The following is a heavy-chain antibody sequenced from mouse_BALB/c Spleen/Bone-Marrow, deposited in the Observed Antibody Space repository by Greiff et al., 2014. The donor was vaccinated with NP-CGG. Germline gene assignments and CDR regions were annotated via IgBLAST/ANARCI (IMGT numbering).Heavy chain of an antibody. Sequence: VQLQQSGAELASPGASVKMSCKASGYTFTDYTIQWVKQRPGQGLEWIGYVNPRSGYANCNQKFKDKATLTADKSSSTAFMQLSSLTSEDSAVYYCARPKGFALDYWGQGTALTVSS. V-gene: IGHV1-4*01. CDR2: VNPRSGYA. J-gene: IGHJ2*01. CDR3: ARPKGFALDY. CDR1: GYTFTDYT.